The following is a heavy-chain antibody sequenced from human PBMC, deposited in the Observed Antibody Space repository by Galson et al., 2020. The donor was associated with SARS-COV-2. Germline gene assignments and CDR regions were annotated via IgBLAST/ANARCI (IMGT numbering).Heavy chain of an antibody. CDR2: IYYSGRT. J-gene: IGHJ3*01. D-gene: IGHD3-3*01. Sequence: SETLSLTCTVSGGSISSGGYFWSWIRQHPGKGLEWIGYIYYSGRTYCNPSLKSRVTISVDTSKNQFSLELRSVTAADTAVYYCARGDTLFGVVIDAFDFWGQGTMVTVSA. V-gene: IGHV4-31*03. CDR1: GGSISSGGYF. CDR3: ARGDTLFGVVIDAFDF.